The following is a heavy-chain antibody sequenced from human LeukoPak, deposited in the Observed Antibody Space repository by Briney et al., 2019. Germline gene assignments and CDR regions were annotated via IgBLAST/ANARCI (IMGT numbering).Heavy chain of an antibody. CDR3: ARHRTNSDLYINRYFDY. J-gene: IGHJ4*02. CDR2: INPNSGGT. CDR1: GYTFTGYY. V-gene: IGHV1-2*02. Sequence: ASVKVSCKASGYTFTGYYMHWVRQAPGQGLEWMGWINPNSGGTNYAQKFQGRVTMTRDTSISTAYMELGRLRSDDTAMYYCARHRTNSDLYINRYFDYWGQGTLVTVSS. D-gene: IGHD1-14*01.